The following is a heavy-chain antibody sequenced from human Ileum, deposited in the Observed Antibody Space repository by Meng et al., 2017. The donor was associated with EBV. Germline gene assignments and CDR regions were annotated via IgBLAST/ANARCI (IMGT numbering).Heavy chain of an antibody. Sequence: QVQLQESGPGLVKLSQXLSPTCAVSGGSISSGGYYWRWIRQPPGKGLEWIGYIYYSGSTYYNPSLKSRVTISVDTSKNQFSLKLSSVTAADTAVYYCARGPTTYFDYWGQGTLVTVSS. CDR3: ARGPTTYFDY. CDR2: IYYSGST. V-gene: IGHV4-30-4*01. J-gene: IGHJ4*02. D-gene: IGHD4-17*01. CDR1: GGSISSGGYY.